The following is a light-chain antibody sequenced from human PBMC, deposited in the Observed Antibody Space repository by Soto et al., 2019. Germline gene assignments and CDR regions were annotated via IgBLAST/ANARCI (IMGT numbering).Light chain of an antibody. J-gene: IGKJ3*01. CDR1: QSVRSNS. CDR3: QQYGTSPFS. CDR2: GAS. Sequence: EVVLTQSPGTLSLSPGERATLSCRASQSVRSNSVAWYQQKPGQPPRLLMYGASSRASGIPDGFSGSGSGTDFSLAISRVEPEDFAVYYCQQYGTSPFSFGPGTKVDIK. V-gene: IGKV3-20*01.